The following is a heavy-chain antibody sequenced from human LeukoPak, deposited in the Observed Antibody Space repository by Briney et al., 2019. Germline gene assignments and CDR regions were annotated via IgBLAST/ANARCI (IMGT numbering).Heavy chain of an antibody. V-gene: IGHV1-18*01. CDR1: GYTFTSYG. D-gene: IGHD3-10*01. CDR3: ARSPHYYGSGSSNGP. CDR2: ISAYNGNT. J-gene: IGHJ5*02. Sequence: GASVKVSCKASGYTFTSYGISWVRQAPGQGLEWMGWISAYNGNTNYAQKLQGRVTMTTDTSTSTAYMELRSLRSDDTAVYYCARSPHYYGSGSSNGPWGQGTLVTVSS.